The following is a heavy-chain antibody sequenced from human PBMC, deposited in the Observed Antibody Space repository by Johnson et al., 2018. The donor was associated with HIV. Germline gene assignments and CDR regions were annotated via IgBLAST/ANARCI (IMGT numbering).Heavy chain of an antibody. CDR1: GFSFDDYG. CDR2: ISWNTGSI. D-gene: IGHD1-26*01. J-gene: IGHJ3*02. Sequence: VQLLESGGSVVRPGGSLRLSCAASGFSFDDYGMTWVRQAPGKGQEWVSGISWNTGSIGYADSVKGRFTISRDNVKNSLYLQMNNLRDEDTALYYCARDLGVGGTVPRSVAFDIWGQGTMVTVSS. CDR3: ARDLGVGGTVPRSVAFDI. V-gene: IGHV3-20*04.